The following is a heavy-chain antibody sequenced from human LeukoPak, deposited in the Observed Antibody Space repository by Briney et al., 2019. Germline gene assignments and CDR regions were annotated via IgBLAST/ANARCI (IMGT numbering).Heavy chain of an antibody. V-gene: IGHV4-31*03. Sequence: SETLSLTCTVSGGSISSGGYYWSWIRQHPGKGLEWIGYIYYSGSTYYNLSLKSRVTISVDTSKNQFSLKLSSVTAADTAVYYCAREVASSENWFDPWGQGTPVTVSS. CDR1: GGSISSGGYY. J-gene: IGHJ5*02. CDR2: IYYSGST. D-gene: IGHD2-15*01. CDR3: AREVASSENWFDP.